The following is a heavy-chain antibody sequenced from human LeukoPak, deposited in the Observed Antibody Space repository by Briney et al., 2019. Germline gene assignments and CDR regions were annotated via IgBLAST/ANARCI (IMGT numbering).Heavy chain of an antibody. Sequence: SETLSLTCTVSGGSINSYYWSWIRQPPGKGPDWIGYIYYSGYTNYNPSLKSRVTISVDTSKNQFSLKLSSVTAADTAVYYCASSKTNGDSSGWYAWFDPWGQGTLVTVSS. CDR2: IYYSGYT. D-gene: IGHD6-19*01. V-gene: IGHV4-59*01. CDR3: ASSKTNGDSSGWYAWFDP. CDR1: GGSINSYY. J-gene: IGHJ5*02.